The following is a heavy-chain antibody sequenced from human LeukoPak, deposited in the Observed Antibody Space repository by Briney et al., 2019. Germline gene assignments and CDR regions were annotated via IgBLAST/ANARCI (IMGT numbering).Heavy chain of an antibody. J-gene: IGHJ4*02. D-gene: IGHD3-22*01. CDR3: AIMHPYYDGSGYWVQ. CDR2: ISTSGGST. V-gene: IGHV3-23*01. CDR1: GFTFSSYA. Sequence: QPGGSLRLSCAASGFTFSSYAMSWVRQAPGKGLEWVSGISTSGGSTSYADSVKGRFTISRDNPRNTLYMQMHSLRAEDTAVYYCAIMHPYYDGSGYWVQWGQGTLVTVSS.